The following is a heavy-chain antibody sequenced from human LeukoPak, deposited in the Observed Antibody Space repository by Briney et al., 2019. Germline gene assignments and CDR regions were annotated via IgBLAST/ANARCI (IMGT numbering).Heavy chain of an antibody. CDR2: FYTSGST. J-gene: IGHJ4*02. Sequence: SETLSLTCTVSGGSVSRGSYYWSWIRQPAGKGLEWIGRFYTSGSTIYSPSLKSRVAIAVDTSKNHFSLRLNSVTPADTAVYYCARGTTVTYYFDSWGQGIPVTVSS. V-gene: IGHV4-61*02. CDR1: GGSVSRGSYY. D-gene: IGHD4-11*01. CDR3: ARGTTVTYYFDS.